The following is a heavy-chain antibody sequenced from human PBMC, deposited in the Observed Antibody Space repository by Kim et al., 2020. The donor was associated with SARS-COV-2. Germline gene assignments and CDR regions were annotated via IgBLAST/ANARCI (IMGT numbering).Heavy chain of an antibody. Sequence: SETLSLTCTVSGGSISSYYWSWIRQPPGKGLEWIGYIYYSGSTNYKPSLKSRVTISVDTSKNQFSLKLSSVTAADTAVYYCARRALGYCSSTSCQDAFDIWGQGTMVTVSS. D-gene: IGHD2-2*01. CDR1: GGSISSYY. CDR2: IYYSGST. CDR3: ARRALGYCSSTSCQDAFDI. J-gene: IGHJ3*02. V-gene: IGHV4-59*08.